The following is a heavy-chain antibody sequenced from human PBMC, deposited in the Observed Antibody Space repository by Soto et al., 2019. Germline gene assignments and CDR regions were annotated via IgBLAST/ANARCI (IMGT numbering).Heavy chain of an antibody. Sequence: ASVKVSCKASGFTFSGSALQWVRQARGHSLEWRGWSVVGSGHTTYAQNFQERVTITRDMSTSTAYMELRSLRSEDSAVYWCAAGNWYDYDSRKAFDIWGQGTMVTVSS. J-gene: IGHJ3*02. V-gene: IGHV1-58*01. CDR3: AAGNWYDYDSRKAFDI. CDR1: GFTFSGSA. D-gene: IGHD3-22*01. CDR2: SVVGSGHT.